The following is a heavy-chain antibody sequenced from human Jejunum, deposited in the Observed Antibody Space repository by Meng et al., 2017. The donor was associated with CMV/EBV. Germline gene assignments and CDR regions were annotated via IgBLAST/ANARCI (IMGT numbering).Heavy chain of an antibody. D-gene: IGHD2-8*01. Sequence: SVSRDYYYWSWLRQPPGKGLVWVAYISYSGNTNSNPSLKSRVSISADAAKNLFSLRLTSVTTADTAVYYCARGWADIRLSGVMDLWGQGTTVTVSS. J-gene: IGHJ6*02. CDR2: ISYSGNT. CDR1: SVSRDYYY. V-gene: IGHV4-61*01. CDR3: ARGWADIRLSGVMDL.